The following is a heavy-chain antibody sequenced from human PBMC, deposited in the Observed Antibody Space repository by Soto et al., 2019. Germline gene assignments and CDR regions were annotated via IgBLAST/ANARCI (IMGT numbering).Heavy chain of an antibody. J-gene: IGHJ4*02. CDR3: AREFLGYGGNSG. D-gene: IGHD4-17*01. V-gene: IGHV1-8*01. CDR2: MNPNSGNT. Sequence: GASVKVSCKASGYTFTSYDINWVRQATGQGLEWMGWMNPNSGNTGYAQKFQGRVTMTRNTSISTAYMELSSLRSEDTAVYYCAREFLGYGGNSGWGQGTLVTVSS. CDR1: GYTFTSYD.